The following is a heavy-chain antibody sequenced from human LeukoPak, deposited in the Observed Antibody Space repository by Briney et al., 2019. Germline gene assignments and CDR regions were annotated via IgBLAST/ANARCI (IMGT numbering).Heavy chain of an antibody. CDR3: ARGLTH. CDR1: GGSFSGYY. Sequence: SETLTLTCSVYGGSFSGYYWRWIRQPPGKGLEWIGEINHSGNSNYNPSLKSRVTISVDTSKNQFSLKLNSVTAADTGVYYCARGLTHWGQGTLVTVSS. CDR2: INHSGNS. V-gene: IGHV4-34*01. J-gene: IGHJ4*02.